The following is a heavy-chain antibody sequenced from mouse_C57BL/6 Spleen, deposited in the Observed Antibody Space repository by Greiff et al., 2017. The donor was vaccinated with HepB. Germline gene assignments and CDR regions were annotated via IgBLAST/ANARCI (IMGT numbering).Heavy chain of an antibody. CDR2: INPSTGGT. CDR3: ARAILRN. V-gene: IGHV1-42*01. J-gene: IGHJ3*01. D-gene: IGHD1-1*01. CDR1: GYSFTGYY. Sequence: VQLQQSGPELVKPGASVKISCKASGYSFTGYYMNWVKQSPEKSLEWIGEINPSTGGTTYNQKFKAKATLTVDKSSSTAYMQLKSLTSEDAAVYYFARAILRNWGQGTLVTVSP.